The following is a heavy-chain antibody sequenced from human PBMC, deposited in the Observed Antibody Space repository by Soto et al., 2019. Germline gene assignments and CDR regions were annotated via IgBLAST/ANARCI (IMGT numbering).Heavy chain of an antibody. CDR2: ISAYNGNT. CDR3: SRDAGVTYYYGSDSYGMDV. D-gene: IGHD3-10*01. J-gene: IGHJ6*02. Sequence: ASVKVSCKASGCTITSYGISWVGQAPGQGLAWMGWISAYNGNTNYAQQLKGRVTMTTDTSTITAYMELRSLSPDDKAVDYCSRDAGVTYYYGSDSYGMDVWGQGTTVTVSS. V-gene: IGHV1-18*01. CDR1: GCTITSYG.